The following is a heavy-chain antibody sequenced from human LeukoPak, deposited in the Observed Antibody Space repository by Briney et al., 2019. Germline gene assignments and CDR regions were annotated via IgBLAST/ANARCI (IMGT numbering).Heavy chain of an antibody. CDR2: IKQDGSEK. D-gene: IGHD3-10*01. Sequence: GGSLRLSCAASGFTFSSYWMSWVRQAPGKGLEWVANIKQDGSEKYYVDSAKGRFTISRDNAKNSVYLQMNSLRAEDTGVYYCASTNVFYYGSGTDYWGQGTLVTVSS. V-gene: IGHV3-7*01. CDR1: GFTFSSYW. J-gene: IGHJ4*02. CDR3: ASTNVFYYGSGTDY.